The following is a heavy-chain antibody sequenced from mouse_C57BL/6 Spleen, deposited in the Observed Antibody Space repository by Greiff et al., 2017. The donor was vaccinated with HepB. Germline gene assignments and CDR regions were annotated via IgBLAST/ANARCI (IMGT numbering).Heavy chain of an antibody. CDR3: ARFVYYGSSPFYFDY. Sequence: QVQLQQPGAELVKPGASVKMSCKASGYTFTSYWITWVKQRPGQGLEWIGDIYPGSGSTNYNEKFKSKATLTVDTSSSAAYMQLSSLTSEDSAVYYCARFVYYGSSPFYFDYWGQGTTLTVSS. J-gene: IGHJ2*01. D-gene: IGHD1-1*01. CDR2: IYPGSGST. V-gene: IGHV1-55*01. CDR1: GYTFTSYW.